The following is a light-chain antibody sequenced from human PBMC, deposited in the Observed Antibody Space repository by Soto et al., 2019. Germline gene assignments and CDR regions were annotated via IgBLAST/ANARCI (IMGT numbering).Light chain of an antibody. CDR3: QQYGSSTQT. CDR2: DAS. J-gene: IGKJ5*01. CDR1: QSISSW. Sequence: DIPMTQSPSTRSSSVGDRVTITCRASQSISSWLAWYQQKPGKAPKLLIYDASSRATGIPDRFSGSGSGTDFTLTISRLEPEDFAVYYCQQYGSSTQTFSQGTRLEIK. V-gene: IGKV1-5*01.